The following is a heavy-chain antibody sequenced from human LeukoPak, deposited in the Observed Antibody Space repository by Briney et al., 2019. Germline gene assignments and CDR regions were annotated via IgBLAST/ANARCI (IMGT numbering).Heavy chain of an antibody. Sequence: GGSLRLSCAASGFTFSNYGMHWVRQAPGKGLEWVAVISYDGSNKYYADSVKGRFTISRDNSKNTLYLEMNSLRAEDTAFYYCAKGKGGKSSTSWYAGYFHHWGQGTLVTVSS. V-gene: IGHV3-30*18. D-gene: IGHD6-13*01. CDR2: ISYDGSNK. CDR3: AKGKGGKSSTSWYAGYFHH. CDR1: GFTFSNYG. J-gene: IGHJ1*01.